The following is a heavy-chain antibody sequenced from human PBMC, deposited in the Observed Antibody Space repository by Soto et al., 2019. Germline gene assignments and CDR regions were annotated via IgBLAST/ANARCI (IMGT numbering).Heavy chain of an antibody. CDR3: ARDKEAAAAGTQRNCFDP. CDR1: GDSVSSNSAA. V-gene: IGHV6-1*01. D-gene: IGHD6-13*01. CDR2: TYYRSKWYN. Sequence: PSQTLSLTCAISGDSVSSNSAAWTWIRQSPSRGLEWLGRTYYRSKWYNDYAVSVKSRITINPDTSKNQFSLQLNSVTPEDTAVYYCARDKEAAAAGTQRNCFDPWGQGTLVTVSS. J-gene: IGHJ5*02.